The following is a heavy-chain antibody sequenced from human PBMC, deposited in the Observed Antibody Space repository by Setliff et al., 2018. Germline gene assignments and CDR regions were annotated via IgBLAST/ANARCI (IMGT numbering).Heavy chain of an antibody. Sequence: PSETLSLTCTVYGGSFSDYYWGWIRQPPGKGLEWIAEINHSGSTNYNPSLKSRVTISVDTSRNQFSLKLSSVTAADTAVYYCRFWSGYLKNDFWGQGTLVTVSS. CDR1: GGSFSDYY. J-gene: IGHJ4*02. CDR2: INHSGST. D-gene: IGHD3-3*01. V-gene: IGHV4-34*01. CDR3: RFWSGYLKNDF.